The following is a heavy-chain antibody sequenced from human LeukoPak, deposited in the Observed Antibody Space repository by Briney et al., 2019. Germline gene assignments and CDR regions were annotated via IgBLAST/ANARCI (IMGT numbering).Heavy chain of an antibody. CDR3: AKFVKWEPERGY. D-gene: IGHD1-26*01. V-gene: IGHV3-9*01. Sequence: PGGSLRLSCAASGFTFDDYAMHWVRQAPGKGLEWVSGISWNSGSIGYADSVKGRFTISRDNAKNSLYLQMNSLRAEDTAVYYCAKFVKWEPERGYWGQGTLVTVSS. J-gene: IGHJ4*02. CDR2: ISWNSGSI. CDR1: GFTFDDYA.